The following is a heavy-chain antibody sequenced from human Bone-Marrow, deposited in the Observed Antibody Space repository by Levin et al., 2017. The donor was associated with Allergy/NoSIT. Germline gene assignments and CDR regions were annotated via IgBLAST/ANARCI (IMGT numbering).Heavy chain of an antibody. CDR1: GFSPNTGGMC. J-gene: IGHJ4*02. D-gene: IGHD2-2*01. CDR2: IDWDDDK. V-gene: IGHV2-70*20. Sequence: QTLSLTCTLSGFSPNTGGMCVTWVRQPPGKALEWLALIDWDDDKYYSTSLKTRLTIPTDPSKTQVILTMTSKDPVDTATYYCARIQRFIATSPIGYWGQRTLVTVSS. CDR3: ARIQRFIATSPIGY.